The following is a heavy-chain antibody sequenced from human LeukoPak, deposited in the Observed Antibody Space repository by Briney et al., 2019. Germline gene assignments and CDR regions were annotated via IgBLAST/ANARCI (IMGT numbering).Heavy chain of an antibody. J-gene: IGHJ4*02. D-gene: IGHD3-22*01. CDR1: GFTFSIYI. CDR3: ARDSYYYDSSGPQG. CDR2: ISSSSSNI. V-gene: IGHV3-21*01. Sequence: GGSLRLSCAASGFTFSIYIMIWVRQAPGKGLEWVSSISSSSSNIYYADSVKGRFTISRDNAKNSLYLQMTSLRAEDTGVYHCARDSYYYDSSGPQGWGQGTLVTVSS.